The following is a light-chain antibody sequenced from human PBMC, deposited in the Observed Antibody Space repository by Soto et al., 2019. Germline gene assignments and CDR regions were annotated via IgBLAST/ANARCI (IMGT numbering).Light chain of an antibody. J-gene: IGKJ1*01. Sequence: IQLNQSPSSQFPSVGDRAIITFQKSQSIRKYLNWYQHKPGKVPTLLIYAASSLQSGVPSRFSGSGSGTEFTLTITSLQPEDFATYYCQQSGDTPPWTFGQGTKVDVK. CDR1: QSIRKY. V-gene: IGKV1-39*01. CDR2: AAS. CDR3: QQSGDTPPWT.